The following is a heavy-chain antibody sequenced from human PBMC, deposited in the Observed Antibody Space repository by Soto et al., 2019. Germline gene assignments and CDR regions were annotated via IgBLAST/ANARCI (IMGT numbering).Heavy chain of an antibody. CDR3: AREYSSSSYWFDP. CDR1: GGSISSGGYS. J-gene: IGHJ5*02. CDR2: IYHVGST. Sequence: ASETLSLTCAVSGGSISSGGYSWSWIRQPPGKGLEWIGSIYHVGSTYYSPSLQSRVTLSVDRSRNQFSLMLRSVTAAETAVYYCAREYSSSSYWFDPWGQGTLVTVSS. D-gene: IGHD6-6*01. V-gene: IGHV4-30-2*01.